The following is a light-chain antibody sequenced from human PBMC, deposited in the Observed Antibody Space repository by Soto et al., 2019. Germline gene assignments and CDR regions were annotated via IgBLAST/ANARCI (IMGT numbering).Light chain of an antibody. CDR2: EDN. V-gene: IGLV6-57*04. J-gene: IGLJ2*01. CDR3: QSYHNSNVV. CDR1: SGSIASNY. Sequence: NFMLTQPHSVSESPGKTVTISCTRSSGSIASNYVQWYQQRPGSAPTTVIYEDNPRPSGVPDRFSGSIDSSSNSASLTISRLKTEDEADYYCQSYHNSNVVFGGGTKLTVL.